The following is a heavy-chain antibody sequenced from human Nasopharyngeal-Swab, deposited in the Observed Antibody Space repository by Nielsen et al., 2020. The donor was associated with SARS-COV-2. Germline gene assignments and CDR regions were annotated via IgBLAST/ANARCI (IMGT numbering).Heavy chain of an antibody. CDR1: GGSFSGYY. V-gene: IGHV4-34*01. Sequence: SETLSLTCAVYGGSFSGYYWSWIRQPPGKGLAWTGEINHSGSTNYNPSLKSRVTISVDTSKNQFSLKLSSVTAADTAVYYCARGNHQGTLGIGYYGMDVWGQGTTVTVSS. CDR2: INHSGST. CDR3: ARGNHQGTLGIGYYGMDV. J-gene: IGHJ6*02. D-gene: IGHD7-27*01.